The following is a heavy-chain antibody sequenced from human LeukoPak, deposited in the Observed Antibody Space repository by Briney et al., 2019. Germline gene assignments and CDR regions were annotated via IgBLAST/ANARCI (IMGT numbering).Heavy chain of an antibody. CDR3: AKTGVAVWYDFWSGYYEAYYFDY. Sequence: GGSLRLSCAVSGFTVSSYFISRVRQAPGKGLEWVSAISGSGGSTYYADSVKGRFTISRDNSKNTLYLQMNSLRAEDTAVYYCAKTGVAVWYDFWSGYYEAYYFDYWGQGTLVTVSS. V-gene: IGHV3-23*01. CDR1: GFTVSSYF. J-gene: IGHJ4*02. D-gene: IGHD3-3*01. CDR2: ISGSGGST.